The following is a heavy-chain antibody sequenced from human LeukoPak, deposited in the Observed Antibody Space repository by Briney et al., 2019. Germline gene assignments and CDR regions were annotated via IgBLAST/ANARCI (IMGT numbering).Heavy chain of an antibody. CDR2: ISGSGGST. CDR3: VKSVIGFDY. D-gene: IGHD5/OR15-5a*01. V-gene: IGHV3-23*01. Sequence: PGGSLRLSCAASGFTFSNAWMSWVRQAPGKGLEWVSAISGSGGSTYYADSVKGRFTISRDNSKNTLYLQMHSLRAEDTAVYYCVKSVIGFDYWGQGTLVTVSS. J-gene: IGHJ4*02. CDR1: GFTFSNAW.